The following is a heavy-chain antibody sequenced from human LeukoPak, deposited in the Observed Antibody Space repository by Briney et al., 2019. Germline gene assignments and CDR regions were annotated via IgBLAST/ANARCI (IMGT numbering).Heavy chain of an antibody. CDR3: AGGGEHYDILTGPGVYYYYMDV. Sequence: ASVKVSCKAFGYTFTSNYMHWVRQAPGQGPEWMGVISPSDGSTTYAQRFQGRVTLTRDMSTSTDYLELSSLRSDDTAVYYCAGGGEHYDILTGPGVYYYYMDVWGKGTTVTISS. J-gene: IGHJ6*03. CDR2: ISPSDGST. V-gene: IGHV1-46*01. D-gene: IGHD3-9*01. CDR1: GYTFTSNY.